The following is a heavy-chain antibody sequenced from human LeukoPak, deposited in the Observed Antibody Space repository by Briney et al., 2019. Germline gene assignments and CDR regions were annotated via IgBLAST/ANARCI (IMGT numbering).Heavy chain of an antibody. V-gene: IGHV3-33*01. J-gene: IGHJ5*02. Sequence: GGSLRRSCAASGFTFSSYGMHWVRQAPAKGLEWVAVIWYDGSNKYYADSVKGRFTISRDNSKNTLYLQMNSLRAEDTAVYYCARDLNCGGDCSPEWDWFDPWGQGTLVTVSS. CDR3: ARDLNCGGDCSPEWDWFDP. D-gene: IGHD2-21*02. CDR1: GFTFSSYG. CDR2: IWYDGSNK.